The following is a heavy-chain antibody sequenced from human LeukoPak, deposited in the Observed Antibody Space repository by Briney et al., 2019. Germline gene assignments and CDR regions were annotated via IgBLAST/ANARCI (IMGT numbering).Heavy chain of an antibody. CDR2: INHSGST. V-gene: IGHV4-34*01. CDR3: ARGRLRYFDWLLSDYGMDV. Sequence: PSETLSLTCAVYGGSFSGYYWSWIRQPPGKGLGWIGEINHSGSTNYNPSLKSRVTISVDTSKNQFSLKLSSVTAADTAVYYCARGRLRYFDWLLSDYGMDVWGQGTTVTVSS. CDR1: GGSFSGYY. D-gene: IGHD3-9*01. J-gene: IGHJ6*02.